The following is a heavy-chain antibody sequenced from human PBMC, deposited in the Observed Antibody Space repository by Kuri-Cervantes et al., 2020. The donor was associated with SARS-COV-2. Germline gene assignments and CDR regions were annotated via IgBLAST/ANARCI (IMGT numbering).Heavy chain of an antibody. Sequence: GESLRLSCAASGFTFSSYAMHWVRQAPGKGLEWVAVISYDGSNKYYADSVKGRFTISRDNSKNTLYLQMNSLRAEDTAVYYCARVGSGVARRAEDYYYYGMDVWGQGTTVTVSS. J-gene: IGHJ6*02. D-gene: IGHD6-6*01. CDR3: ARVGSGVARRAEDYYYYGMDV. CDR1: GFTFSSYA. CDR2: ISYDGSNK. V-gene: IGHV3-30-3*01.